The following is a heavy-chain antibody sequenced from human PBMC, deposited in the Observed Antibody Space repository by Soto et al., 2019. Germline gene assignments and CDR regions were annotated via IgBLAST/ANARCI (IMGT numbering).Heavy chain of an antibody. CDR1: GLTFSSHW. CDR3: VRRSRGYPTDC. CDR2: INQDGTGP. V-gene: IGHV3-7*01. Sequence: EVQLLEAGGGLVQPGGSLTLSCAMSGLTFSSHWMSWARQAPGKWLEYLATINQDGTGPNYVDSVKGRFAISRFNGRKSVSLHMNFLRAEDPDVYYCVRRSRGYPTDCCGQGALVTVSS. D-gene: IGHD3-16*02. J-gene: IGHJ4*02.